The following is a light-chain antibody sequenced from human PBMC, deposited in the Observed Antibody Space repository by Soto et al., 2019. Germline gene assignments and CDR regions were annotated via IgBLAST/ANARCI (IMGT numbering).Light chain of an antibody. J-gene: IGLJ3*02. CDR2: SNN. CDR1: SSNIGSNT. V-gene: IGLV1-44*01. Sequence: QAVVTQPPSASGTPGQRVTISCSGSSSNIGSNTVNWYQQLPGMAPKLLIYSNNQRPSGVPDRFSGSKSGTSASLAISGLQPEDEADYYCAAWDDSLNGWVFGGGTKLTVL. CDR3: AAWDDSLNGWV.